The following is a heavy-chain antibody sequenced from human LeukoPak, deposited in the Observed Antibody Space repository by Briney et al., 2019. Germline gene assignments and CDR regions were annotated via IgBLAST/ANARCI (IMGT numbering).Heavy chain of an antibody. D-gene: IGHD1-1*01. CDR2: INHSGST. V-gene: IGHV4-34*01. CDR3: ARGWSPLLRYFDY. J-gene: IGHJ4*02. CDR1: GGSFSGYY. Sequence: WETLSLTCAVYGGSFSGYYWSWIRQPPGKGLEWIGEINHSGSTNYNPSLKSRVTISVDTSKNQFSLKLSSVTAAGTAVYYCARGWSPLLRYFDYWGQGTLVTVSS.